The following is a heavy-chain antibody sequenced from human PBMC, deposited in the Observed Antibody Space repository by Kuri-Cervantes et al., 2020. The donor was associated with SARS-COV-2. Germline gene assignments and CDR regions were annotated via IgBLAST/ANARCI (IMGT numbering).Heavy chain of an antibody. Sequence: GESLKISCKGSGYSFTSYWIGWVRQMPGKGLEWMGIIYPGDSDTRYSPSFQGQVTISADKSISTAYLQWSSLKASDTAMYYCARSYYDFWSGSLDAFDIWGQGTMVTVSS. D-gene: IGHD3-3*01. V-gene: IGHV5-51*01. CDR3: ARSYYDFWSGSLDAFDI. J-gene: IGHJ3*02. CDR1: GYSFTSYW. CDR2: IYPGDSDT.